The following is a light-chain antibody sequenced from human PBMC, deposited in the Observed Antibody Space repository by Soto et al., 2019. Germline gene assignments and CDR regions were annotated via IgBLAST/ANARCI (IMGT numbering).Light chain of an antibody. CDR1: NSDVGGYNF. CDR3: SSYTASSTLV. V-gene: IGLV2-14*01. Sequence: QSVLTQPASVSGSPGQSITISCTGTNSDVGGYNFVSWYQQQPGKAPKLMIYGVTNRPSGVSNRFSGSKSGNTASLTISGLQAEDEADYYCSSYTASSTLVFGGGTKVTLL. J-gene: IGLJ3*02. CDR2: GVT.